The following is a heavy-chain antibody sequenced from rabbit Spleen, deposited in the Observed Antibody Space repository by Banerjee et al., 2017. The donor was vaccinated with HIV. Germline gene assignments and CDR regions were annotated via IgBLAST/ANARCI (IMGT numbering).Heavy chain of an antibody. J-gene: IGHJ4*01. D-gene: IGHD1-1*01. CDR3: ARILVGVIGWNFYL. V-gene: IGHV1S45*01. Sequence: QEQLVESGGGLVQPEGSLTLTCAASGFSFTGTYWICWVRQAPGKGLEWIGCMYSGSSGVTYYASWVNGRFTISKTSSTTVTLQMTSLTAADTATYFCARILVGVIGWNFYLWGQGTLVTVS. CDR1: GFSFTGTYW. CDR2: MYSGSSGVT.